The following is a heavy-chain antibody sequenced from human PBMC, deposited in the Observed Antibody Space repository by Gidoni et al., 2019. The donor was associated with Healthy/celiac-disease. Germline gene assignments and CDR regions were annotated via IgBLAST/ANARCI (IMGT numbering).Heavy chain of an antibody. Sequence: QVQLVESGGGVVQPGRSLRLSWAASGFTFSSYGMHWVRQAPGKGLEWVAVIWYDGSNKYYADSVKGRFTISRDNSKNTLYLQMNSLRAEDTAVYYCAREVGATTFDYWGQGTLVTVSS. J-gene: IGHJ4*02. D-gene: IGHD1-26*01. CDR1: GFTFSSYG. V-gene: IGHV3-33*01. CDR3: AREVGATTFDY. CDR2: IWYDGSNK.